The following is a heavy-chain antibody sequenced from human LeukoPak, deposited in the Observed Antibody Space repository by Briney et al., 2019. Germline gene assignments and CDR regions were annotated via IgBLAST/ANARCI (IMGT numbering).Heavy chain of an antibody. CDR2: ISGSGGST. Sequence: GGSLRLSCAASGFTFSSYAMSWVRQAPGKGLEWVSAISGSGGSTYYADSVKGRFTISRDNSKNTLYLQMNSLRAEDTAIYYCARDLVGVVGGLPYWYFDLWGRGTLVTVSS. CDR1: GFTFSSYA. CDR3: ARDLVGVVGGLPYWYFDL. V-gene: IGHV3-23*01. J-gene: IGHJ2*01. D-gene: IGHD2-15*01.